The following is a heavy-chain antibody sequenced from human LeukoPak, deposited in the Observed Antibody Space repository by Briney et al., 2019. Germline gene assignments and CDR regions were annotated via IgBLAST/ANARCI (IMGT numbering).Heavy chain of an antibody. CDR1: GGTFSSYA. J-gene: IGHJ4*02. D-gene: IGHD5-24*01. Sequence: SVKVSCKASGGTFSSYAISWVRQAHGQGLEWMGRIIPIFGTANYAQKFQGRVTITADKSTSTAYMELSSLRSEDTAVYYCARGEIGYNSFDYWGQGTLVTVSS. V-gene: IGHV1-69*06. CDR2: IIPIFGTA. CDR3: ARGEIGYNSFDY.